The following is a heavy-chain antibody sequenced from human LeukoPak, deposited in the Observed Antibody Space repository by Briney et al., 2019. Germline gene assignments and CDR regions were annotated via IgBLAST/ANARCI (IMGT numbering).Heavy chain of an antibody. V-gene: IGHV4-59*01. CDR3: ARGAVLRYFDWDPFDY. CDR1: GGSISSYY. D-gene: IGHD3-9*01. CDR2: IYYSGST. J-gene: IGHJ4*02. Sequence: TASETLSLTCTVSGGSISSYYWSWIRQPPGKGLEWIGYIYYSGSTNYNPSLKSRVTISVDTSKNQFSLKLSSVTAADTAVYYCARGAVLRYFDWDPFDYWGQGTLVTVSS.